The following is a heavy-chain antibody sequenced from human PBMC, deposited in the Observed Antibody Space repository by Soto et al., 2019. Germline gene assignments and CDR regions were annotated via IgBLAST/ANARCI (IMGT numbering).Heavy chain of an antibody. V-gene: IGHV1-24*01. CDR2: FDPEDGET. CDR1: GYTLTELS. CDR3: ATLRSLERPSVDAFDI. Sequence: GASVKVSCKVSGYTLTELSMHWVRQAPGKGLEWMGGFDPEDGETIYAQKFQGRVTMTEDTSTDTAYMELSSLRSEDTAVYYCATLRSLERPSVDAFDIWGQGTMVTVSS. J-gene: IGHJ3*02. D-gene: IGHD1-1*01.